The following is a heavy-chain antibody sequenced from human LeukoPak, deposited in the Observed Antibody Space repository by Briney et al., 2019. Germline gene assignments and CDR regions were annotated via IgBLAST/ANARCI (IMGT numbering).Heavy chain of an antibody. CDR1: GYTFTGYY. J-gene: IGHJ4*02. CDR2: INPNSGGT. Sequence: ASVKVSCKASGYTFTGYYMHWVRQAPGQGLEWMGWINPNSGGTNYAQKFQGRVTMTRDTSISTAYMELSRLRSDDTAVYYCAKEYDTLTDYHYDYWGQGTLVTVSS. CDR3: AKEYDTLTDYHYDY. V-gene: IGHV1-2*02. D-gene: IGHD3-9*01.